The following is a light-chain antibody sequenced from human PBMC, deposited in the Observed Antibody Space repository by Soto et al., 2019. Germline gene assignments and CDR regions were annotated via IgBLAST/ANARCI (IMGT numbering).Light chain of an antibody. J-gene: IGLJ1*01. CDR1: RSGIGGYNY. V-gene: IGLV2-14*01. Sequence: QSLVTPPASLSGAPGQSITISFPGNRSGIGGYNYVSWYQQYPGKAPRLIIYHVSNPPSGVSDRFSGSKSGNSASLTISGLQAEDEADYYCSSYTSTSTYVFGTGTKVTVL. CDR2: HVS. CDR3: SSYTSTSTYV.